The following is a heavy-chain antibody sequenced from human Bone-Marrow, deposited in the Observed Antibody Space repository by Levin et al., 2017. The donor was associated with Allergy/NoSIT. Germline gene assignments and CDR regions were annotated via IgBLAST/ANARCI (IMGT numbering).Heavy chain of an antibody. Sequence: ASVKVSCEAAGYTFTDHYMHWVRQAPGQGLAWMGWVNCNSGDTHYAQKFQDRVTMTRDTSITTAYIEVSSLRFVDTPLFFCARNDYGDYVQKFDYWGQGTLVTVSS. J-gene: IGHJ4*02. CDR2: VNCNSGDT. V-gene: IGHV1-2*02. CDR1: GYTFTDHY. D-gene: IGHD4-17*01. CDR3: ARNDYGDYVQKFDY.